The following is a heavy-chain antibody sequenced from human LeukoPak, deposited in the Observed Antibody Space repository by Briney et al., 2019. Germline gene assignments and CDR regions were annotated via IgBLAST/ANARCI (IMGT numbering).Heavy chain of an antibody. CDR1: GFTFSDYY. Sequence: GSLRLSCAASGFTFSDYYMSWIRQAPGKGPEWVSYISSGAGTIYYADSVRGRFTISRDNAKNSLYLQMNSLRAEDTAVYYCARGSAGAFDIWGQGTMVTVSS. CDR2: ISSGAGTI. J-gene: IGHJ3*02. CDR3: ARGSAGAFDI. D-gene: IGHD6-19*01. V-gene: IGHV3-11*04.